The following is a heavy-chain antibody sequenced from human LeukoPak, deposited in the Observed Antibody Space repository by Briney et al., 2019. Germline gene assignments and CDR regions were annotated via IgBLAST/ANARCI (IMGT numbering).Heavy chain of an antibody. CDR1: GGSFSGYY. CDR3: ARRRRKPKPRLGSPYFDY. V-gene: IGHV4-34*01. Sequence: PETLSLTCAVYGGSFSGYYWSWIRQPPGKGLEWIGEINHSGSTNYNPSLKSRVTISVDTSKNQFSLKLSSVTAADTAVYYCARRRRKPKPRLGSPYFDYWGQGTLVTVSS. CDR2: INHSGST. J-gene: IGHJ4*02. D-gene: IGHD3-16*01.